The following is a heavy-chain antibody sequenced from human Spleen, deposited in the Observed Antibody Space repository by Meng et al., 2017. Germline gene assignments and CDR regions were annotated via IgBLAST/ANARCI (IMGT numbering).Heavy chain of an antibody. V-gene: IGHV3-23*01. J-gene: IGHJ4*02. CDR3: AKEIRPNDY. Sequence: GESLKISCTASAFTFGTSAMSWVRQAPGKGLEWVSFISISGETTSYADSVKGRFTISRDNSKNTLYLQMNSLRAEDTAVYYCAKEIRPNDYWGQGTLVTVSS. CDR2: ISISGETT. CDR1: AFTFGTSA.